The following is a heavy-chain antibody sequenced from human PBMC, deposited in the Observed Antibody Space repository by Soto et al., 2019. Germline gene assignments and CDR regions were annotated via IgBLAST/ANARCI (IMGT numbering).Heavy chain of an antibody. D-gene: IGHD3-9*01. CDR2: INAGIGNI. CDR3: ATHILTGYYYYFYMAV. Sequence: QVQLVQSGAEVKKPGASVKVSCKASGYTFANYAIQWVRQAPGQRLEWMGWINAGIGNIVYSQRFQGRVTITRDTPATTVYLDLGSLRSEDTPVSYCATHILTGYYYYFYMAVWGKGTTVTVSS. CDR1: GYTFANYA. J-gene: IGHJ6*03. V-gene: IGHV1-3*01.